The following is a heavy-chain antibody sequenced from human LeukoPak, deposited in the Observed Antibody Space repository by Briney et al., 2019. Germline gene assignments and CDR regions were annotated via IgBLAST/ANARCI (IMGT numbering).Heavy chain of an antibody. CDR2: IIPIFDTP. V-gene: IGHV1-69*13. D-gene: IGHD5-12*01. CDR3: VREWPDTCYFDY. Sequence: ASVKVSCKASGGTFSSYPVSWVRQAPGQGLEWMGGIIPIFDTPTYAQKFQGRVTIAAVESTSTAYMELSSLRSEDTAVYYCVREWPDTCYFDYWGQGTLVTVSS. J-gene: IGHJ4*02. CDR1: GGTFSSYP.